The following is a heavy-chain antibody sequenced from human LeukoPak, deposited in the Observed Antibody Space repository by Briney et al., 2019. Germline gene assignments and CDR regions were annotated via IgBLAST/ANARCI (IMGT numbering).Heavy chain of an antibody. CDR3: AKDRGNTAMGKRIPFDY. CDR2: IGIRGDT. J-gene: IGHJ4*02. CDR1: GFTFIDYG. Sequence: GGSLRLSCAASGFTFIDYGMHWVRQVIGKGLEWVSAIGIRGDTHYSGSVKGRFTISRENAESSLYLQMNSLRAEDTAVYYCAKDRGNTAMGKRIPFDYWGQGTLVTVSS. V-gene: IGHV3-13*01. D-gene: IGHD5-18*01.